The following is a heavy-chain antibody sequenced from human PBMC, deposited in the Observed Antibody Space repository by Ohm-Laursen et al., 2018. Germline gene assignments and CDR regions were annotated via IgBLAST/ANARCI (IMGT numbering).Heavy chain of an antibody. CDR3: AKDSTSNYFDH. D-gene: IGHD6-6*01. J-gene: IGHJ4*02. V-gene: IGHV3-30*18. CDR2: ISSDGGNK. Sequence: SLRLSCAASGFTFSGYAMSWVRQAPGRGLEWVAVISSDGGNKYYADSVKGRFTISRDNSKNTLYLQMNSLRAEDTAVYSCAKDSTSNYFDHWGQGTLVTVSS. CDR1: GFTFSGYA.